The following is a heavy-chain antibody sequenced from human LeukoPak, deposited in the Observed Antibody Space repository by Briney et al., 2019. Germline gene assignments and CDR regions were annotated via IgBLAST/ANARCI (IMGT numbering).Heavy chain of an antibody. CDR3: VRGTTFWRGVDY. CDR2: ISPDGSST. CDR1: GVTFSYQW. Sequence: GSLRLSCSVSGVTFSYQWMHWVRQSPRKGLGWVSRISPDGSSTAYADSVKGRFTISRDNARNTLYLEMSSLRDEDSAVYFCVRGTTFWRGVDYWGQGTLVTVSS. J-gene: IGHJ4*02. V-gene: IGHV3-74*01. D-gene: IGHD3-3*01.